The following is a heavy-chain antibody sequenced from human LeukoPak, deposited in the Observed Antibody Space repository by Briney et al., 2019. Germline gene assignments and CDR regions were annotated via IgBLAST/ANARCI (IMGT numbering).Heavy chain of an antibody. CDR2: INLDGTVK. D-gene: IGHD1-26*01. J-gene: IGHJ4*02. CDR3: ARDNVGATPFDY. V-gene: IGHV3-7*05. CDR1: GFTFSYFW. Sequence: PGGSLRLSCAASGFTFSYFWMSWVRQAPGKGLEWVANINLDGTVKHHVDSVKGRFTISRDNARKSLYLQMNSLRPEDTAVYYCARDNVGATPFDYWGQGTLVTVSS.